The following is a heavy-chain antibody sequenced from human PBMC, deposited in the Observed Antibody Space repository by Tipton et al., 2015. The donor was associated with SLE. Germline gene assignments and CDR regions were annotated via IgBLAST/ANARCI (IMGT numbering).Heavy chain of an antibody. CDR2: ISSGSSTI. V-gene: IGHV3-48*01. D-gene: IGHD6-19*01. Sequence: SLRPSCAASGFTFSSYSMNWVRQAPGKGLAWVSYISSGSSTIYYADSVKGRFTISRDNAKNSLYLQMNSLRAEDTAVYYCARGGYSSGRGWFDPWGQGTLVTVSS. CDR1: GFTFSSYS. J-gene: IGHJ5*02. CDR3: ARGGYSSGRGWFDP.